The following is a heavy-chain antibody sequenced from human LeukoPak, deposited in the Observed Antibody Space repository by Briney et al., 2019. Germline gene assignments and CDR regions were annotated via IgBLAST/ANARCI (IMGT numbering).Heavy chain of an antibody. CDR1: GFTFSDHY. V-gene: IGHV3-72*01. CDR3: ASAFGKLVMTNYFDY. Sequence: GGSLRLSCAASGFTFSDHYMDWVRQAPGKGLEWVGRTRNKANSYITEYAASVKGRFTISRDDSKNSLYLQMNSLRAEDTAVYYCASAFGKLVMTNYFDYWGQGTLVTVSS. CDR2: TRNKANSYIT. J-gene: IGHJ4*02. D-gene: IGHD3-9*01.